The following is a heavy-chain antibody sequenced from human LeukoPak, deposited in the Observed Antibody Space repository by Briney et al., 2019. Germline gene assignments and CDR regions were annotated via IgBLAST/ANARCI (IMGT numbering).Heavy chain of an antibody. CDR1: GYTFTSYD. D-gene: IGHD2-2*01. CDR3: ARGPRLGYCSSTSCYEDY. V-gene: IGHV1-8*03. J-gene: IGHJ4*02. CDR2: MNPNSGNT. Sequence: ASVKVSCKASGYTFTSYDINWVRQATGQGLEWMGWMNPNSGNTGYAQKFQGRVTITRDTSISTAYMELSRLRSDDTAVYYCARGPRLGYCSSTSCYEDYWGQGTLVTVSS.